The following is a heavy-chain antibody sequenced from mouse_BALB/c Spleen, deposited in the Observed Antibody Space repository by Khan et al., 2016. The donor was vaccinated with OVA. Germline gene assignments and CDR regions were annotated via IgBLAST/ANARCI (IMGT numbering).Heavy chain of an antibody. CDR2: IWGDGST. Sequence: VQLKESGPGLVAPSQSLSITCTVSGFSLTSYGVSWVRQPPGKGLEWLGVIWGDGSTNYHSGLISRLSITKDNSKSQVFLKVNSLQIDDTGTYYCAKETGGNYVAMDYWGQGTSVTVSS. V-gene: IGHV2-3*01. J-gene: IGHJ4*01. D-gene: IGHD2-1*01. CDR1: GFSLTSYG. CDR3: AKETGGNYVAMDY.